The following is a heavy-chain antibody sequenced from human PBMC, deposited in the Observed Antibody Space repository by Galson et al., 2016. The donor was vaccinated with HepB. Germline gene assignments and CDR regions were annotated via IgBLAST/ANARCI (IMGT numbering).Heavy chain of an antibody. CDR1: GFSLTTSGMC. D-gene: IGHD3-10*01. CDR3: ARGGFGDLLYFDP. Sequence: PALVTPTQTLTLTCTFSGFSLTTSGMCVSWIRQPPGKALEWLARIDWDDEKYYSASLETRLTISKDTSKNQVVLTMTNMDPVDTATYYCARGGFGDLLYFDPWGQGTLVTVSS. V-gene: IGHV2-70*11. CDR2: IDWDDEK. J-gene: IGHJ5*02.